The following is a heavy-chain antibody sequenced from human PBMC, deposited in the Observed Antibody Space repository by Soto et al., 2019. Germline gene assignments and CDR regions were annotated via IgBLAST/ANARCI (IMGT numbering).Heavy chain of an antibody. CDR3: ARMFGFSYGPANRGMDV. CDR2: ISSDGTEK. CDR1: GFTLSSYS. Sequence: QVQLVESGGGVAQPGRSLRLFCAASGFTLSSYSLHWVRQSPGKGLEWVAAISSDGTEKHYADSVKGRFTISRDNSKNSLSLQLNSLRTEDTAVYYGARMFGFSYGPANRGMDVWGQGPTVTVSS. V-gene: IGHV3-30*04. D-gene: IGHD5-18*01. J-gene: IGHJ6*02.